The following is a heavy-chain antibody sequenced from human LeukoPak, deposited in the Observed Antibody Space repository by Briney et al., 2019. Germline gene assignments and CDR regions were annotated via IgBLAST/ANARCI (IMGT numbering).Heavy chain of an antibody. J-gene: IGHJ4*02. D-gene: IGHD3-10*01. CDR2: ISSNGGST. CDR3: ARDFLPVGYCGSLGY. Sequence: GGSLRLSCAASGFTFSSYAMHWVRQAPGKGLEYVSAISSNGGSTYYANSVRGRFTISRDNSKNKLYLQMGRLRAEDMAVYYCARDFLPVGYCGSLGYWGQGTLVTVCS. CDR1: GFTFSSYA. V-gene: IGHV3-64*01.